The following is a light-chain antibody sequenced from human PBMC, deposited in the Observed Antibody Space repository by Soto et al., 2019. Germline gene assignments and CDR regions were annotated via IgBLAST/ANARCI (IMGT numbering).Light chain of an antibody. CDR1: SSDVGGYKY. CDR3: SSYTSSSTLVV. V-gene: IGLV2-14*01. J-gene: IGLJ2*01. CDR2: DVS. Sequence: QSALTQPASVSGSPGQSITISCTGTSSDVGGYKYVSWYQQHPGKAPKLMIYDVSNRPAGVSNRFSGSKSGNTACLTISGLQAEDEADYYCSSYTSSSTLVVFGGGTKLTVL.